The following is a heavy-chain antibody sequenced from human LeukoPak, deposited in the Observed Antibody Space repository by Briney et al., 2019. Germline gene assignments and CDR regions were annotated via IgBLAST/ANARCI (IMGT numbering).Heavy chain of an antibody. CDR2: ISNTAYNT. CDR3: AKHSGSYFIYYVDS. D-gene: IGHD1-26*01. V-gene: IGHV3-23*01. J-gene: IGHJ4*02. CDR1: GFTFISYG. Sequence: GGTLRLSCAASGFTFISYGMSWVRQAPGTGLEWVSTISNTAYNTYYAESVKGRFAISRDNSANTVSLQMNSLRAEDTALYYCAKHSGSYFIYYVDSWGQGTQVTVSS.